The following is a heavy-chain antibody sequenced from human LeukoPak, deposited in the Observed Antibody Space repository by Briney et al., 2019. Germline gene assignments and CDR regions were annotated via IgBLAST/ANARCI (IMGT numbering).Heavy chain of an antibody. CDR3: AKGPNYFDS. Sequence: PGGSLRLSCAASGFSFSNYWMHWVRQAPGKGLVWVTRMNSDGSATYYADSVQGRFTISRDNAKNTLYLQMNSLRAGDTAMYFCAKGPNYFDSWGQGTLVTVSS. J-gene: IGHJ4*02. CDR1: GFSFSNYW. CDR2: MNSDGSAT. V-gene: IGHV3-74*01.